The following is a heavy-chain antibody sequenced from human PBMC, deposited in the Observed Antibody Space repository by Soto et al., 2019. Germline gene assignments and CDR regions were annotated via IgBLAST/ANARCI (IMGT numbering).Heavy chain of an antibody. CDR2: IIPIFGTA. D-gene: IGHD3-16*02. CDR3: ARIGREDDYVWGSYRSPLDY. V-gene: IGHV1-69*01. Sequence: QVQLVQSGAEVKKPGSSVKVSCKASGGTFSSYAISWVRQAPGQGLEWMGGIIPIFGTANYAQKFQDRVTITADESTSTAYMELSSLRSEDTAVYYCARIGREDDYVWGSYRSPLDYWGQGTLVTVSS. CDR1: GGTFSSYA. J-gene: IGHJ4*02.